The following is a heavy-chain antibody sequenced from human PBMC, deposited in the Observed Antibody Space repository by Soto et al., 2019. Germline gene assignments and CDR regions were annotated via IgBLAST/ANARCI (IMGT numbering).Heavy chain of an antibody. CDR3: ARGPTDYYDNSGNYFLDY. Sequence: QVQLVQSGAEVKKPGASVKVSCKASGYTFTTYGMSWVRQAPGQGLDWMGWISTYNGNTKYAERLQGRVTMTTDTPTSTAYMERRSLRSDDTAVYYCARGPTDYYDNSGNYFLDYWGQGTLVTVSS. CDR1: GYTFTTYG. CDR2: ISTYNGNT. V-gene: IGHV1-18*01. J-gene: IGHJ4*02. D-gene: IGHD3-22*01.